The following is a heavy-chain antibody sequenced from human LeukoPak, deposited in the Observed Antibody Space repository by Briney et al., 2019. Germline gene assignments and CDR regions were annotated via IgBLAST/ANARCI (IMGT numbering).Heavy chain of an antibody. CDR1: GFTFSSYA. CDR3: ARGIMGDSSGYYR. Sequence: PGGSLRLSCAASGFTFSSYAMHWVRQAPGKGLEWVAVISYDGSNKYYADSVKGRFTISRDNSKNTLYLQMNSLRAEDTAVYYCARGIMGDSSGYYRWGQGTLVTVSS. CDR2: ISYDGSNK. D-gene: IGHD3-22*01. V-gene: IGHV3-30*04. J-gene: IGHJ5*02.